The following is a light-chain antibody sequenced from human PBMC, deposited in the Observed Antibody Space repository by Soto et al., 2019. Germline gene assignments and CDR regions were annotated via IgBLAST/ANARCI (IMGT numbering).Light chain of an antibody. CDR2: GAS. Sequence: EVVMTQSPATVSVSPGGGVTLSCRTSQTISNELAWYQQKPGQAPRLLIYGASTRATGVPARFSGGGSGTEFTLTISSLQSEDFAFYYCQQNNKWPPVTFGGGTKVEIK. J-gene: IGKJ4*01. CDR1: QTISNE. CDR3: QQNNKWPPVT. V-gene: IGKV3-15*01.